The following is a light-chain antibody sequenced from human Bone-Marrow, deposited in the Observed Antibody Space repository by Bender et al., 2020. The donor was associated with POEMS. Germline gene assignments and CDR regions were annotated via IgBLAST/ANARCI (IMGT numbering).Light chain of an antibody. CDR3: VAWDASLNGWV. Sequence: QSALTQPASVSGSPGQSITISCTGTSSGSGSYNLVSWYQQHPGKAPKLLIYEVRKRPSGVSDRFSGSKSGNTASLTISGLQSDDEAIYFCVAWDASLNGWVFGGGTKLTVL. CDR2: EVR. J-gene: IGLJ3*02. V-gene: IGLV2-14*02. CDR1: SSGSGSYNL.